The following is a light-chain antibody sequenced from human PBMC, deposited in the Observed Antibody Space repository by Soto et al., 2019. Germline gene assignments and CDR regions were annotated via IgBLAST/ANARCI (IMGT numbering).Light chain of an antibody. CDR1: ESIRTW. Sequence: DIQMTQSPSTLSASIGDRVTITCRASESIRTWLAWYQHKPGKAPKFLIYDASTLESGVPSRFSGSGSGTEFTPTISSLQAEDVAVYYCQHYYNTPPTFGGGTKVDIK. CDR3: QHYYNTPPT. V-gene: IGKV1-5*01. CDR2: DAS. J-gene: IGKJ4*01.